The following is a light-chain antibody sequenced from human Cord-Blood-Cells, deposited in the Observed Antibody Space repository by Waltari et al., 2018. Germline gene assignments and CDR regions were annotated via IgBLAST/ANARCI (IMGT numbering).Light chain of an antibody. V-gene: IGLV2-14*01. CDR3: SSYTGSSVV. Sequence: QSALTQPASASGSPGQPTTSPRPGTSSDVGGYHYVSWNKQHPGKAPIRMIYDVSNRPSAVSNRFSGSKSGNTASLTISGLQAEDEADYYCSSYTGSSVVFGGGTKLSVL. J-gene: IGLJ2*01. CDR2: DVS. CDR1: SSDVGGYHY.